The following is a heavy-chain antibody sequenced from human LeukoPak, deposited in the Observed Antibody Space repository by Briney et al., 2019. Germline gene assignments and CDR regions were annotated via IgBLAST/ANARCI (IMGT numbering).Heavy chain of an antibody. D-gene: IGHD3-9*01. Sequence: QPGTSLRLSCAVSGFSFSSYDMHWVRQATGKGLEWVSAIGTAGDTYYPGSVKGRFTISRENAKNSLYLQMNSLRAEDTAVYYCARGGPGDAVLRYFGTSPPSFDYWGQGTLVTVSS. CDR2: IGTAGDT. V-gene: IGHV3-13*01. CDR1: GFSFSSYD. CDR3: ARGGPGDAVLRYFGTSPPSFDY. J-gene: IGHJ4*02.